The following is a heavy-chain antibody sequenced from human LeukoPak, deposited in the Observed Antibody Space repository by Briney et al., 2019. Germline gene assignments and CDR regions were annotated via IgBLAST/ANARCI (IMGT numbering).Heavy chain of an antibody. CDR3: ARELMGSRWYQD. D-gene: IGHD6-13*01. V-gene: IGHV1-3*01. CDR1: GYTFTSYA. CDR2: INAGNGNT. J-gene: IGHJ4*02. Sequence: ASVKVSCKASGYTFTSYAMHWVRQAPGQRLEWMGWINAGNGNTKYSQKFQGRVTITRDTSASTAYMELSSLRSEDTAVYYCARELMGSRWYQDWGQGTLVTVSS.